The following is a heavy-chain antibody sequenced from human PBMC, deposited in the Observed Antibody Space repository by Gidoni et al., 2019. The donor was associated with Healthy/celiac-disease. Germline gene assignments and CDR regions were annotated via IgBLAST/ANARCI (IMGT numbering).Heavy chain of an antibody. CDR1: GYTFTDYY. V-gene: IGHV1-69-2*01. CDR2: VDPEDGET. CDR3: ATESRYCSGGSSCPGAWFDP. D-gene: IGHD2-15*01. J-gene: IGHJ5*02. Sequence: EVQLVQSGAEVKQPGATVKISCKVSGYTFTDYYMHWVKQAPGKGLEWMGLVDPEDGETIYAEKFQGRVTITADTSTDTAYMELSSLRSEDTAVYYCATESRYCSGGSSCPGAWFDPGGQGTLVTVSS.